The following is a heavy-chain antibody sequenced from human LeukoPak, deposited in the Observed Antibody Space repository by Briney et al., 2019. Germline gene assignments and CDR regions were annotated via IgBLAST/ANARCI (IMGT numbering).Heavy chain of an antibody. CDR3: ARDQAAASSRYYYYGMDV. CDR2: IYTSGST. Sequence: KPSETLSLTCTVSGGSISSYYWSWIWQPAGKGLEWIGRIYTSGSTNYNPSLKSRVTISVDTSKNQFSLKLSSVTAADTAVYYCARDQAAASSRYYYYGMDVWGQGTTVTVSS. CDR1: GGSISSYY. D-gene: IGHD6-13*01. J-gene: IGHJ6*02. V-gene: IGHV4-4*07.